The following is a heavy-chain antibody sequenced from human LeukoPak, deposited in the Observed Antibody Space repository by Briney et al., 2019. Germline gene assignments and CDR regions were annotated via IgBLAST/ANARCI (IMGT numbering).Heavy chain of an antibody. CDR1: GFTFSSYG. CDR2: ISYDGSNK. J-gene: IGHJ4*02. CDR3: ACWPWVDY. V-gene: IGHV3-30*03. D-gene: IGHD2-21*01. Sequence: EPGGSLRLSCAASGFTFSSYGMHWVRQAPGKGLEWVAVISYDGSNKYYADSVKGRFTISRDNSKNTLYLQMNSLRAEDTAVYYCACWPWVDYWGQGTLVTVSS.